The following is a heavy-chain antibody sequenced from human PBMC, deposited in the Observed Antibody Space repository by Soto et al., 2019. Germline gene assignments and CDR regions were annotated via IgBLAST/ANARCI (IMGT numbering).Heavy chain of an antibody. CDR1: GFTFSSYG. D-gene: IGHD3-3*01. CDR3: AREVWTIFGVVIIQNYYYGMDV. J-gene: IGHJ6*02. V-gene: IGHV3-33*01. Sequence: QVQLVESGGGVVQPGRSLRLSCAASGFTFSSYGMHWVRQAPGKGLEWVAVIWYDGSNKYYADSVKGRFTISRDNSKNXXYXQXXSLRAEDTAVYYCAREVWTIFGVVIIQNYYYGMDVWGQGTTVTVSS. CDR2: IWYDGSNK.